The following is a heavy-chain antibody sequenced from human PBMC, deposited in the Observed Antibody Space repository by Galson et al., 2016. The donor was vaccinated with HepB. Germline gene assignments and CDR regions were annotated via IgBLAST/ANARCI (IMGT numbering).Heavy chain of an antibody. CDR3: ARGHYSRWLSWYDL. V-gene: IGHV5-51*01. D-gene: IGHD4-11*01. Sequence: QSGAEVKKPGESLQISCSVTGYNRTNYWIAWVRQMPEKTLEWMGIIYLADSDSSYSPSSQSQVSISADESISTAYLHWSTLKTSDTGIYYCARGHYSRWLSWYDLWGQGTLVTVSS. CDR2: IYLADSDS. J-gene: IGHJ5*02. CDR1: GYNRTNYW.